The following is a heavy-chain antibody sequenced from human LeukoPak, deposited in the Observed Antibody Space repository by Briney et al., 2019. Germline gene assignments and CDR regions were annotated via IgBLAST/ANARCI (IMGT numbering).Heavy chain of an antibody. D-gene: IGHD6-13*01. CDR1: GFAFDEYG. V-gene: IGHV3-20*04. CDR2: INGNSGST. J-gene: IGHJ3*01. CDR3: ARDGPAAGAFDF. Sequence: RGSLRLSCAAAGFAFDEYGMSWVRQAPGKGLAWVSGINGNSGSTGYADSVKGRFAVSRDNAKNSLYLQMDSLRAEDTAFYYCARDGPAAGAFDFWGQGTVVTVSS.